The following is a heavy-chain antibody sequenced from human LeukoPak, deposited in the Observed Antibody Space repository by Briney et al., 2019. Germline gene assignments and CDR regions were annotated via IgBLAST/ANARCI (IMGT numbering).Heavy chain of an antibody. CDR3: AAGGTVIRYSYGMDV. D-gene: IGHD3-16*02. J-gene: IGHJ6*02. V-gene: IGHV1-2*02. Sequence: GASVKVSCKASGYTFTGYYMRWVRQAPGQGLEWMGWINPNSGGTNYAQKFEGRVTMTRDTSISTAYMELSRLRSDDTAVYYCAAGGTVIRYSYGMDVWGQGTTVTVSS. CDR1: GYTFTGYY. CDR2: INPNSGGT.